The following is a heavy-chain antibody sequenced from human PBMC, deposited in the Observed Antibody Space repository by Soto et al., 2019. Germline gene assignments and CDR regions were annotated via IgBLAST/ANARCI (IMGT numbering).Heavy chain of an antibody. CDR1: GDTFSTYT. CDR2: IIPRSATS. Sequence: QVQLVQSGAEVKKPGSSVKVSCKASGDTFSTYTITWMRQAPGQGLEWMGGIIPRSATSNYAQKSQGRVTVTAADSRNTAYMDLSSLRSEDTAVYYCAREGLVLVPTTVHSDYYYYAMDVWRQGTPLTVSS. V-gene: IGHV1-69*12. J-gene: IGHJ6*02. D-gene: IGHD2-2*01. CDR3: AREGLVLVPTTVHSDYYYYAMDV.